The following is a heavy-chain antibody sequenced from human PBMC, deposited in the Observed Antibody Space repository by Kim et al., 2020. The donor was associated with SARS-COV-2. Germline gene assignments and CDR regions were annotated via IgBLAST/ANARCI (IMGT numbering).Heavy chain of an antibody. V-gene: IGHV3-21*01. J-gene: IGHJ6*03. CDR1: GFTFSSYS. CDR2: ISSSSSYI. Sequence: GGSLRLSCAASGFTFSSYSMNWVRQAPGKGLEWVSSISSSSSYIYYADPVKGRFTISRDNAKNSLYLQMNSLRAEDTAVYYCAREGEDPVTTPDYYYYMDVWGNGTTVTVSS. D-gene: IGHD4-17*01. CDR3: AREGEDPVTTPDYYYYMDV.